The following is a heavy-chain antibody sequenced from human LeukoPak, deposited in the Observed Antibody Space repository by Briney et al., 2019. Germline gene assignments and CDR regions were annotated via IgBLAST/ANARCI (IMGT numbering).Heavy chain of an antibody. Sequence: GGSLRLSCAASGFTFSSYAMSWVRQAPGKGLEWVSAISGSGGSTYYADSVRGRFTVSRDNSKNTLYLQMSSLRAEDTAVYYCAKDERNWNYNLASQTYDWGQGTLVTVSS. D-gene: IGHD1-7*01. CDR3: AKDERNWNYNLASQTYD. V-gene: IGHV3-23*01. CDR1: GFTFSSYA. J-gene: IGHJ4*02. CDR2: ISGSGGST.